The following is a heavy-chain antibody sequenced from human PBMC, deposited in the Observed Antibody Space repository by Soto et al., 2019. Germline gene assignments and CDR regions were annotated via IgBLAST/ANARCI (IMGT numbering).Heavy chain of an antibody. CDR2: IDSSGEK. J-gene: IGHJ5*02. V-gene: IGHV2-26*01. CDR3: ARRHLAVAVSPWFDP. CDR1: GLSITDSEMG. D-gene: IGHD6-19*01. Sequence: QVTLKESGPVLVKPTETLTLRCTVSGLSITDSEMGVSWIRQPPGQPLEWLAHIDSSGEKSYRTFLKSRRATSKDTSKSQIVLTMTIMDPADTATYYCARRHLAVAVSPWFDPWGQGIPVTVSS.